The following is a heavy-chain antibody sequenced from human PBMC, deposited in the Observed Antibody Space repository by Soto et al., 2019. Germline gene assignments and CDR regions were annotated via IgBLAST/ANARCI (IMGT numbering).Heavy chain of an antibody. V-gene: IGHV4-30-4*01. D-gene: IGHD7-27*01. Sequence: SETLSLTCTVSGGSISSGGYFWSWIRQPPGKGLEWIGHVYNIGSTYSNPSLTSRVTISVDTSKNQFSLRLSFVTAADTAVYYCARGPPGDKLDYWGQGTLVTVSS. CDR2: VYNIGST. CDR1: GGSISSGGYF. CDR3: ARGPPGDKLDY. J-gene: IGHJ4*02.